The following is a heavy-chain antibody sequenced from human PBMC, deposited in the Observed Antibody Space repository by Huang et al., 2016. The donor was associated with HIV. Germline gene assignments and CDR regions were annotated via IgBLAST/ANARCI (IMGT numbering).Heavy chain of an antibody. CDR3: AKGYPLNYFDY. D-gene: IGHD5-18*01. CDR1: GVTLSYSEID. Sequence: EVQLLESGGGLVQPGGSLRLSCAASGVTLSYSEIDMSWVRQAPWTVLEWVSSMFGSGGTTYYADSVKGRFTISRDTSKNTLFLQMNSLRAEDTAVYYCAKGYPLNYFDYWGQGTLVTVSS. V-gene: IGHV3-23*01. CDR2: MFGSGGTT. J-gene: IGHJ4*02.